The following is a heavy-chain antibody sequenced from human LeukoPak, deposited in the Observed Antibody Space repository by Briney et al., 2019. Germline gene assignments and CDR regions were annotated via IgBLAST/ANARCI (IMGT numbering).Heavy chain of an antibody. D-gene: IGHD2-2*02. J-gene: IGHJ4*02. CDR3: ARRCSSTSCYNY. CDR1: GGSISSYY. Sequence: SETLSLTCTVSGGSISSYYWSWIRQPAGKGLEWIGRIYTSGSTNYNPSLKSRVTMSVDTSKSQLSLKLNSVTAADTAVYYCARRCSSTSCYNYWGQGTLVTVSS. CDR2: IYTSGST. V-gene: IGHV4-4*07.